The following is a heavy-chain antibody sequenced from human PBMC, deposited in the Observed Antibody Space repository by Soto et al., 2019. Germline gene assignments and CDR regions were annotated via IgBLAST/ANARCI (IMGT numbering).Heavy chain of an antibody. D-gene: IGHD2-21*02. CDR3: ARACWGGDCYRKYYFDY. CDR2: IYYSGST. CDR1: GGSISSGGYY. Sequence: PSETLSLTCTVSGGSISSGGYYWSWIRQHPGKGLEWIGYIYYSGSTYYNPSLKSRVTISVDTSKNQFFLKLSSVTAADTAVYYCARACWGGDCYRKYYFDYWGQGTLVTVSS. J-gene: IGHJ4*02. V-gene: IGHV4-31*03.